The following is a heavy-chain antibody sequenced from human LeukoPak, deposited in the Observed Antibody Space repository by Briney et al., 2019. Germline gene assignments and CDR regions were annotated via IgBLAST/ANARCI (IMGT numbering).Heavy chain of an antibody. Sequence: SETLSLTCTVSGGSVSSGSYYWSWIRQPPGKGLEWIGYIYYSRSTNYNPSLKSRVTISVDTPKNQFSLKLSSVTAADTAVYYCARAYSSGWYVLDYWGQGTLVTVSS. J-gene: IGHJ4*02. CDR3: ARAYSSGWYVLDY. V-gene: IGHV4-61*01. CDR1: GGSVSSGSYY. CDR2: IYYSRST. D-gene: IGHD6-19*01.